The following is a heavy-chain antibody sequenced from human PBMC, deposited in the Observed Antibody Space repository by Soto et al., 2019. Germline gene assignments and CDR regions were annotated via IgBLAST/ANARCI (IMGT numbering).Heavy chain of an antibody. J-gene: IGHJ6*02. V-gene: IGHV3-74*01. CDR3: ARGLKQWLSRLYYYGMDV. CDR1: GFTFSSYW. D-gene: IGHD6-19*01. Sequence: GGSLRLSCAASGFTFSSYWMHWVRQAPGKGLVWVSRINSDGSSASYADSVKGRFTISRDNAKNTLYLQMNSLRAEDTAVYYCARGLKQWLSRLYYYGMDVWGQGTTVTVS. CDR2: INSDGSSA.